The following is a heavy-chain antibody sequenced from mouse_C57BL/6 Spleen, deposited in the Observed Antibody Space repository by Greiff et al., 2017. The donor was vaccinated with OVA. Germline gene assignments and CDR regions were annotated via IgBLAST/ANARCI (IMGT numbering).Heavy chain of an antibody. CDR1: GYSFTSYY. CDR3: ARQGHFDY. CDR2: MYPGSGNT. Sequence: VQLVESGPELVKPGASVKISCKASGYSFTSYYIHWVKQRPGQGLEWIGWMYPGSGNTKYNEKFKGKATLTADTSSSTAYMQLSSLTSEDSAVYYCARQGHFDYWGQGTTLTVSS. D-gene: IGHD3-3*01. V-gene: IGHV1-66*01. J-gene: IGHJ2*01.